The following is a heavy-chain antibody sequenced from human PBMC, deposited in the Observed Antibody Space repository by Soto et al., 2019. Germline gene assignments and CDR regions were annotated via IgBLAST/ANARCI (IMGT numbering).Heavy chain of an antibody. CDR1: GYTFTSYA. CDR2: INAGNGNT. J-gene: IGHJ6*02. Sequence: ASVKVSCKASGYTFTSYAMHWVRQAPGQRLEWMGWINAGNGNTKYSQKFQGRVTITRDTSASTAYMELSSQRSEDTAVYYCARASMTTVTTFDYYYDYGMEVWGQGTTVTVSS. CDR3: ARASMTTVTTFDYYYDYGMEV. V-gene: IGHV1-3*01. D-gene: IGHD4-4*01.